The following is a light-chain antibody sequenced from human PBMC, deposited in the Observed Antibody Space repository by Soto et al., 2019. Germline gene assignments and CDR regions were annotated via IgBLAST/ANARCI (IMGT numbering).Light chain of an antibody. CDR2: DAS. J-gene: IGKJ4*01. CDR1: HDVSRN. V-gene: IGKV1-33*01. CDR3: QQYNSMLS. Sequence: DIQMTQSPSSLSASEGDRVTITCQSSHDVSRNLNWFQQKPGEAPQLLIYDASNLERGVPSRFSGSGSGTDFTLTISSLQPEDVATYYCQQYNSMLSFGGGTEVGIK.